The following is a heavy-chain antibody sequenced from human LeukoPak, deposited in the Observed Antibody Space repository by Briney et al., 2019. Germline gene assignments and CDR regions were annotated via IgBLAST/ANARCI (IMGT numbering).Heavy chain of an antibody. CDR1: GGSISSSNW. CDR2: IHHSGST. CDR3: ARETPHYYVSVNYYFLDY. Sequence: SGTLSLTCAVSGGSISSSNWWSWVRQPPVKGLEWIGEIHHSGSTNFNPSLESRVTISVDKSKNQFSLKLSSVTAADTAVYYCARETPHYYVSVNYYFLDYWGQGTLVTVSS. V-gene: IGHV4-4*02. D-gene: IGHD3-10*01. J-gene: IGHJ4*02.